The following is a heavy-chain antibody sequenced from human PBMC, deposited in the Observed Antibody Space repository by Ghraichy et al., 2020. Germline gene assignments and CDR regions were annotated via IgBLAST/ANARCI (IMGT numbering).Heavy chain of an antibody. V-gene: IGHV4-39*01. Sequence: SETLSLTCTVSGGSINRSYYWGWIRQPPGKGLEWIGSIYFSGITYYNPSLKSRVTISVDTSRNQFSLKLSSVTAADRAVYYCARRGGDIAFDYWGQGTLVTVSS. CDR2: IYFSGIT. CDR3: ARRGGDIAFDY. J-gene: IGHJ4*02. D-gene: IGHD2-21*01. CDR1: GGSINRSYY.